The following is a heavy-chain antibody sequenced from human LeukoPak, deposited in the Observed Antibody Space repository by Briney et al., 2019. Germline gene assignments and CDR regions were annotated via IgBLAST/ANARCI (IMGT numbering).Heavy chain of an antibody. D-gene: IGHD3-22*01. J-gene: IGHJ4*02. Sequence: VASVKVSCKTSGYTFTTHYIYWVRQAPGQGLEWLGIINPSGGTTTYAQKFQGRVTMTRDTSTSTVYMELNTLRSEDTAVYYCAKGSNYYYDMTADSPRYWGQGTLVTVSS. CDR3: AKGSNYYYDMTADSPRY. V-gene: IGHV1-46*01. CDR1: GYTFTTHY. CDR2: INPSGGTT.